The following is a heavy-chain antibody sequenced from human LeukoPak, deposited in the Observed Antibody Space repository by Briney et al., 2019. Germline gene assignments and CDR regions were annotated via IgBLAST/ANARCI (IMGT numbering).Heavy chain of an antibody. J-gene: IGHJ4*02. D-gene: IGHD2-15*01. CDR3: ARGPYCSGGSCRFSFFDY. V-gene: IGHV4-34*01. Sequence: SETLSLTCAVYGVSFSGYYWSWLRQPPGKGLEWIGEINHSGSTNYNPSLKSRVTISVDTSKNQFSLKLSSVTAADTAVYYCARGPYCSGGSCRFSFFDYWGQGTLVTVSS. CDR2: INHSGST. CDR1: GVSFSGYY.